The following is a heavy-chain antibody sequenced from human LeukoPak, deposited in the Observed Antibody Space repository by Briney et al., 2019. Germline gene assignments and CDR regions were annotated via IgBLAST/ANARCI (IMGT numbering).Heavy chain of an antibody. V-gene: IGHV3-33*01. CDR2: IWHDGSHK. D-gene: IGHD3-10*01. J-gene: IGHJ4*02. CDR1: GFAFNTYA. Sequence: GGSLRLSCAASGFAFNTYATHWVRQAPGQGLEWVALIWHDGSHKFYSNSVRGQFTISRDNSKNTVSLQMNNLRPEDTAVYYCARGIFGSGSYPDFWGQGTLVTVSS. CDR3: ARGIFGSGSYPDF.